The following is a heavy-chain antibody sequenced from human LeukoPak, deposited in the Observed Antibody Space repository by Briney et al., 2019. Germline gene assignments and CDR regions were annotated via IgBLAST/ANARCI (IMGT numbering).Heavy chain of an antibody. CDR2: IKQDGSEK. CDR1: GFTFSRYG. CDR3: AGLGWREGWYYDFWSGYWETLAPPGY. D-gene: IGHD3-3*01. V-gene: IGHV3-7*01. J-gene: IGHJ4*02. Sequence: PGRSLRLSCAASGFTFSRYGMHWVRQAPRKGLEWVANIKQDGSEKYYVDSVKGRFTISRDNAKNSLYLQMNSLRAEDTAVYYCAGLGWREGWYYDFWSGYWETLAPPGYWGQGTLVTVSS.